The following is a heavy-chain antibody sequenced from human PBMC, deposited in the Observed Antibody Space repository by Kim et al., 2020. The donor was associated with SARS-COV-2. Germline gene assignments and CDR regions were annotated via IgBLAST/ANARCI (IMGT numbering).Heavy chain of an antibody. V-gene: IGHV4-59*13. Sequence: SETLSLICTVSGGSISSYYWSWIRQPPGKGLEWIGYIYYSGSTNYNPSLKSRVTISVDTSKNQFSLKLSSVTAADTAVYYCARGPTYYDSSGYYYYYGMDVWGQGITVTVSS. CDR3: ARGPTYYDSSGYYYYYGMDV. J-gene: IGHJ6*02. CDR1: GGSISSYY. CDR2: IYYSGST. D-gene: IGHD3-22*01.